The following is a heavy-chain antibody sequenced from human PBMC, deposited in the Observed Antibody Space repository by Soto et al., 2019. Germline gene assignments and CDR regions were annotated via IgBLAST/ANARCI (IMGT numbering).Heavy chain of an antibody. CDR3: AKQMLRGYSYGPKFDY. J-gene: IGHJ4*02. D-gene: IGHD5-18*01. V-gene: IGHV3-30*18. Sequence: QVQLVESGGGVVQPGRSLRLSCAASGFTFSSYGMHWVRQAPGKGLEWVAVISYDGSNKYYADSVKGRFTISRDNSKNTLYLQMNSLRAEDTAVYYCAKQMLRGYSYGPKFDYWGQGTLVTVSS. CDR1: GFTFSSYG. CDR2: ISYDGSNK.